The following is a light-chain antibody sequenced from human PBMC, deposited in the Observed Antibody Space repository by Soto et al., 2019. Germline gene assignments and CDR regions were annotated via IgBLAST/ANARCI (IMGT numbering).Light chain of an antibody. J-gene: IGLJ1*01. CDR3: SSYKSSITPYV. Sequence: QSVLAQPASVSGSPGQSITISCTGTITDIGAYNYVSWYQQHPGKAPKLLIYGVSSRPSGVSNRFSGSKSGTAAYLTISGLQADDEDAYSCSSYKSSITPYVLGTGTRSPS. CDR2: GVS. CDR1: ITDIGAYNY. V-gene: IGLV2-14*01.